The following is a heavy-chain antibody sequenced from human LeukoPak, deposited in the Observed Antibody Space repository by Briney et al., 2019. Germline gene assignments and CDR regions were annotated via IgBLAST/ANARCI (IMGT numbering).Heavy chain of an antibody. V-gene: IGHV4-31*11. J-gene: IGHJ5*02. CDR1: GGSFSGYY. CDR2: IYYSGST. D-gene: IGHD2-2*02. CDR3: ASSTVPAAIGAFDP. Sequence: PSETLSLTCAVYGGSFSGYYWSWIRQHPGKGLEWIGYIYYSGSTYYNPSLKSRVTISVDTSKNQFSLKLSSVTAADTAVYYCASSTVPAAIGAFDPWGQGTLVTVSS.